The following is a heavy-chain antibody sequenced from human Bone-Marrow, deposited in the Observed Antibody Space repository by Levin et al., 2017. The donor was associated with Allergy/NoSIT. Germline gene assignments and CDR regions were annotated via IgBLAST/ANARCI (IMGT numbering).Heavy chain of an antibody. J-gene: IGHJ6*02. D-gene: IGHD2-15*01. CDR1: GYTFTGYY. V-gene: IGHV1-2*02. CDR2: INPNSGGT. CDR3: ASTTCSGGSCYCRRTRPLYYYGMDV. Sequence: ASVKVSCKASGYTFTGYYMHWVRQAPGQGLEWMGWINPNSGGTNYAQKFQGRVTMTRDTSISTAYMELSRLRSDDTAVYYCASTTCSGGSCYCRRTRPLYYYGMDVWGQGTTVTVSS.